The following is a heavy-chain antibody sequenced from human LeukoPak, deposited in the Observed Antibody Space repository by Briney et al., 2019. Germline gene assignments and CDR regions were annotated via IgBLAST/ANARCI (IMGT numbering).Heavy chain of an antibody. D-gene: IGHD3-16*01. CDR1: GFTFSDYY. Sequence: GGSLRLSCAASGFTFSDYYMSWIRQAPGKGLEWVSYISSSGSTKNYADSVKGRFTISRDNAKNSLYLQMNSLRVEDTAMYYCARLLGEATIYDLWGQGTPVTVSS. V-gene: IGHV3-11*04. CDR2: ISSSGSTK. J-gene: IGHJ5*02. CDR3: ARLLGEATIYDL.